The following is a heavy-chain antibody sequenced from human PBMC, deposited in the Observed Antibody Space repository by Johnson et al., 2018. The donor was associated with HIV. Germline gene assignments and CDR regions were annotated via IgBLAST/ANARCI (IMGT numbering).Heavy chain of an antibody. Sequence: VQLVESGGGVVQPGRSLRLTCAASGFTFSSYAMHWVRQAPGQGLEWVAVISYDGSNKYYADSVKGRFTISRDNSRNTLYLHLNSLRPEDTSVYYCAKDRYGGSYPDAFDIWGQGTMVTVSS. V-gene: IGHV3-30-3*02. CDR3: AKDRYGGSYPDAFDI. J-gene: IGHJ3*02. D-gene: IGHD1-26*01. CDR1: GFTFSSYA. CDR2: ISYDGSNK.